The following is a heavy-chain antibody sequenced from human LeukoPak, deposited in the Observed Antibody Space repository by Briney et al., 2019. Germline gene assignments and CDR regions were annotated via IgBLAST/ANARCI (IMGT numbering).Heavy chain of an antibody. V-gene: IGHV4-59*01. CDR2: IYYSGST. Sequence: SETLSLTCTVSGGSISSYYWSWIRQPPGKGLEWIGYIYYSGSTNYNPSLRSRVTISVDTSKDQFSLKLSSVTAADTAVYYCARGSYYFDYWGQGTLVTVSS. J-gene: IGHJ4*02. CDR3: ARGSYYFDY. CDR1: GGSISSYY.